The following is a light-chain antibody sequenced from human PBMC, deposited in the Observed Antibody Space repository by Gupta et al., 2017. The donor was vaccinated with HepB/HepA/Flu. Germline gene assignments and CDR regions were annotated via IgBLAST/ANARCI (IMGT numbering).Light chain of an antibody. Sequence: DIQVTQSPSSLSASVGDRVTITCQTSRTIANYLAWYQQEPGKAPKLLIYAASTLQSGVPSRFSGSGSGTEFTLTISSLQPEDVATYYCQKYNSAPRTFGQGTKVAIK. CDR2: AAS. J-gene: IGKJ1*01. CDR1: RTIANY. CDR3: QKYNSAPRT. V-gene: IGKV1-27*01.